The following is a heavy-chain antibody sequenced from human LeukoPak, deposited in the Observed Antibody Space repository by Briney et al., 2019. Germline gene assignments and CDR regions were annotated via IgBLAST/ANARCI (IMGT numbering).Heavy chain of an antibody. CDR1: GFTFSSYG. D-gene: IGHD5/OR15-5a*01. CDR2: IWYDGSNK. CDR3: ARESHTYAVYAFDI. J-gene: IGHJ3*02. Sequence: GGSLRLSCAASGFTFSSYGMHWVRQAPGKGLEWVAVIWYDGSNKYYADSVKGRFTISRDNSKNTLYLQMNSLRAEDTAVYYCARESHTYAVYAFDIWGQGTMVTVSS. V-gene: IGHV3-33*01.